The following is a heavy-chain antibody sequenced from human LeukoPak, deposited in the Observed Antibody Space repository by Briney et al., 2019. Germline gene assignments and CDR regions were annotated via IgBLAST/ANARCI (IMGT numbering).Heavy chain of an antibody. D-gene: IGHD2/OR15-2a*01. CDR2: INSDGSWT. V-gene: IGHV3-74*01. Sequence: GGSLRLSCAASGNYWMHWVRQAPGKGLVWVSHINSDGSWTSYADSVKGRFTISKDNAKNTVYLQMNSLRAEDTAVYYCVSFYETFWGRGTLVTVSS. CDR3: VSFYETF. J-gene: IGHJ4*02. CDR1: GNYW.